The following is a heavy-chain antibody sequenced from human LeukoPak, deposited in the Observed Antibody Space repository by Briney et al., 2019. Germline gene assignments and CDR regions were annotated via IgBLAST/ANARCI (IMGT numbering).Heavy chain of an antibody. V-gene: IGHV1-46*01. CDR1: GYTFTSYG. CDR2: INPSGGST. J-gene: IGHJ3*02. CDR3: ARAIGYGGNSNAFDI. D-gene: IGHD4-23*01. Sequence: ASVKVSCKASGYTFTSYGISWVRQAPGQGLEWMGIINPSGGSTSYAQKFQGRVTMTRDTSTSTVYMELSSLRSEDTAVYYCARAIGYGGNSNAFDIWGQGTMVTVSS.